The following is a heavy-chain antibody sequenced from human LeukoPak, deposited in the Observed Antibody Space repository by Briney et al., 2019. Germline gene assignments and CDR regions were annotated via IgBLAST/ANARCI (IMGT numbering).Heavy chain of an antibody. V-gene: IGHV3-7*01. Sequence: GGSLRLSCAASGFTFSSYWMSWVRQAPGKGLGWVANIKQDGSEKYYGDSVKGRFTISRDNAKKSLYLQMNSLRAEDTAVYYCARDDCSSISCYHNWFDPWGQGTLVTVSS. CDR1: GFTFSSYW. J-gene: IGHJ5*02. D-gene: IGHD2-2*01. CDR2: IKQDGSEK. CDR3: ARDDCSSISCYHNWFDP.